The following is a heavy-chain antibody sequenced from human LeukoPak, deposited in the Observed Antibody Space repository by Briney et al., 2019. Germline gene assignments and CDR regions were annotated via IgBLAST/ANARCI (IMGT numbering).Heavy chain of an antibody. D-gene: IGHD2-2*01. CDR3: SRDSFYDPLDY. Sequence: GASVKVSCKASGGTFSSYAISWVRQAPGQGLEWMGGIIPIFGTPKYAQKFQGRVTITADKSTSIAYMELSSLRSEDTAVYYCSRDSFYDPLDYWGQGTPVTVSS. CDR2: IIPIFGTP. CDR1: GGTFSSYA. V-gene: IGHV1-69*06. J-gene: IGHJ4*02.